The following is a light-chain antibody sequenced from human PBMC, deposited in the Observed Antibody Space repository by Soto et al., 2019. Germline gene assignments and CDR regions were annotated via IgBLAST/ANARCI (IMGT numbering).Light chain of an antibody. V-gene: IGLV1-44*01. J-gene: IGLJ1*01. Sequence: QSVLTQPPSASGTPGQRVTISCSGSSSNIRSNTVNWYQQLPGTAPRLLMYRSDQRPSGVPDRFSGSKSGTSASLAISGLQSEDEADYYCDAWDDSMNGRVFGTGTKVTVL. CDR2: RSD. CDR1: SSNIRSNT. CDR3: DAWDDSMNGRV.